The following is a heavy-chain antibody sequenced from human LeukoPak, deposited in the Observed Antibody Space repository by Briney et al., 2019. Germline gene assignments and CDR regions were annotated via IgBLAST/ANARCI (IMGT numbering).Heavy chain of an antibody. CDR3: ARNAYGTSSENYFDY. CDR2: ISAYNGNT. V-gene: IGHV1-18*01. CDR1: GYTFTSYG. D-gene: IGHD6-6*01. J-gene: IGHJ4*02. Sequence: GASVKVSCKASGYTFTSYGISWVRQAPGQGLEWMGWISAYNGNTNYAQSFQGRITMTTDTSTGTAYMELRSLKSDDTAVYYCARNAYGTSSENYFDYWGQGTLVTVSS.